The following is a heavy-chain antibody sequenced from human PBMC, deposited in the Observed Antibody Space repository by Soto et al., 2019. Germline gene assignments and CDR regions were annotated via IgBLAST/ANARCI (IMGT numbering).Heavy chain of an antibody. V-gene: IGHV1-46*01. Sequence: GASVKVSCKASGYTFTGYYMHWVRQAPGQGLEWMGIINPSGGSTSYAQKFQGRVTMTRDASTSTAYMELSSLRSEDTAEYYCARDNGSGSYHYYGMDVWGQGTTVTVSS. CDR3: ARDNGSGSYHYYGMDV. CDR1: GYTFTGYY. CDR2: INPSGGST. J-gene: IGHJ6*02. D-gene: IGHD3-10*01.